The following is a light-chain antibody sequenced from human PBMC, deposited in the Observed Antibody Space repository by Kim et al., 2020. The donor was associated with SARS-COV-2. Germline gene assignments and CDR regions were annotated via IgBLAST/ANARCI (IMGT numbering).Light chain of an antibody. CDR3: SAWDRSLGAWV. CDR2: RDN. V-gene: IGLV10-54*04. Sequence: QAGLTQPPSVSKGLRQTATLTCTGNRDNVGDQGAAWLQQHQGHPPKLLSFRDNNRPSGISERFSASRSGNTASLTITGLQPEDEADYYCSAWDRSLGAWVFGGGTLLTVL. J-gene: IGLJ3*02. CDR1: RDNVGDQG.